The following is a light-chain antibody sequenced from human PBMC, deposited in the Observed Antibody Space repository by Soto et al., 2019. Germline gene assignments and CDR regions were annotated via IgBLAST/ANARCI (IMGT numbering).Light chain of an antibody. CDR3: SSYTSRSTFNYV. J-gene: IGLJ1*01. Sequence: QSVLTRPASVSGSPGQSITISCTGTSSDVGGYNYVSWYQQHPGKAPKIMIYEVSSRPSGVSNRFSGSKSGNTASLTISGLQAEDEADYYCSSYTSRSTFNYVFGTGTKVTVL. V-gene: IGLV2-14*01. CDR1: SSDVGGYNY. CDR2: EVS.